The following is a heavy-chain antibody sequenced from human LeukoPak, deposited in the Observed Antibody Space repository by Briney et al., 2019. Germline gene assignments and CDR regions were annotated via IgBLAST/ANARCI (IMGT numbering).Heavy chain of an antibody. CDR1: GGSFSGYY. Sequence: PSETLSLTCAVYGGSFSGYYWSWIRQPPGKGLEWIGEINHSGSTNYNPSLKSRVTMSVDKSKNQFSLELSSVTAADSAVCYCARERRVRGSPFIAVAGFKYYMDVWGKGTTVTVSS. D-gene: IGHD6-19*01. J-gene: IGHJ6*03. CDR3: ARERRVRGSPFIAVAGFKYYMDV. V-gene: IGHV4-34*01. CDR2: INHSGST.